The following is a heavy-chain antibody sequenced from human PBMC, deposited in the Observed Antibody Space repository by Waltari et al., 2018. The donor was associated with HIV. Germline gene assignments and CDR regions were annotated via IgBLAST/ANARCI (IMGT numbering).Heavy chain of an antibody. J-gene: IGHJ3*01. Sequence: QVQLVESGGGVVQPGRSLRLSCEASGFPFSDNGLHWVGQAPDKGLEWVAVISYDGSQKYYADSVRGRFTVSRDNSKNTLYVLMNSLRPEDTAVYYCARDHVGGSTSLFAFDLWGQGTKVTVSS. CDR2: ISYDGSQK. V-gene: IGHV3-30*03. CDR1: GFPFSDNG. D-gene: IGHD1-26*01. CDR3: ARDHVGGSTSLFAFDL.